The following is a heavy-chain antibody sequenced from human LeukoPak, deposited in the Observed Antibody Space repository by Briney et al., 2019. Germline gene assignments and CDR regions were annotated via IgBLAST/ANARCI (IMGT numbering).Heavy chain of an antibody. CDR1: GGSISSFY. CDR2: IYTGGST. Sequence: SETLSLTCTVSGGSISSFYWSWIRQPAGKGLEWIGRIYTGGSTDYNPSLKSRVIISVDKSKSQFSLKLNSVTAADTAVYYCARGRDYYYYMDVWGKGTTVTVSS. V-gene: IGHV4-4*07. CDR3: ARGRDYYYYMDV. J-gene: IGHJ6*03.